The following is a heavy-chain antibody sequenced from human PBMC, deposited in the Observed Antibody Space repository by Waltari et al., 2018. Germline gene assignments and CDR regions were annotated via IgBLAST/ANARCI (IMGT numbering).Heavy chain of an antibody. V-gene: IGHV4-61*09. CDR3: ARDRICSSTSCYYDGMDV. CDR1: GGSLSSGSYS. CDR2: TYTSGST. Sequence: QVQLQESGPGLVKPSQTLSLTCTVSGGSLSSGSYSWRWIRQAAGKGLEWIGYTYTSGSTNYNPALKSRVTISVDTSKNQFSLKLSSVTAADTAVYYCARDRICSSTSCYYDGMDVWGQGTTVTVSS. J-gene: IGHJ6*02. D-gene: IGHD2-2*01.